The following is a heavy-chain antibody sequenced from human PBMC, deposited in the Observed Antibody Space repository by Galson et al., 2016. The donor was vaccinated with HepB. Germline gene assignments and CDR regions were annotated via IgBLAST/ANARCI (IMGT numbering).Heavy chain of an antibody. CDR2: ISAYNGNT. CDR1: GYTFTTYG. D-gene: IGHD1-26*01. J-gene: IGHJ4*02. CDR3: ASGIVGANADFDY. V-gene: IGHV1-18*01. Sequence: SVKVSCKASGYTFTTYGNNWVRQAPGQGLEWMGWISAYNGNTNYAQKVQGRVTMSTDTSTNTAYMELRSLRSDDTAVYYCASGIVGANADFDYWGQGTLVTVSS.